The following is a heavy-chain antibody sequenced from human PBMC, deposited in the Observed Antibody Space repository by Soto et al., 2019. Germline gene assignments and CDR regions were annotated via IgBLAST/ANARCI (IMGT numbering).Heavy chain of an antibody. D-gene: IGHD6-19*01. CDR3: ASMQWLYRTDYFQH. J-gene: IGHJ1*01. CDR1: GYTFTSYG. Sequence: QVQLVQSGAEVKKPGASVKVSSKASGYTFTSYGISWARQAPGQGLEWMGWISPYNGNTNYAQKLQGRVTMTTDTSTSTAYMELRSLRSDDTAVYSCASMQWLYRTDYFQHWCQYTLVTVSS. CDR2: ISPYNGNT. V-gene: IGHV1-18*01.